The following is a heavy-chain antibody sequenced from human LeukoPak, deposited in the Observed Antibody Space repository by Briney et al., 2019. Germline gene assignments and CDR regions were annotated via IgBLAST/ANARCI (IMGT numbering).Heavy chain of an antibody. D-gene: IGHD6-13*01. CDR1: GGTFSSYA. Sequence: ASVKVSCKASGGTFSSYAISWVRQAPGQGLEWMGWISAYNGNTNYAQKLQGRVTMTTDTSTSTAYMELRSLRSDDTAVYYCARFLEQQLVDYYYGMDVWGQGTTVTVSS. CDR3: ARFLEQQLVDYYYGMDV. CDR2: ISAYNGNT. V-gene: IGHV1-18*01. J-gene: IGHJ6*02.